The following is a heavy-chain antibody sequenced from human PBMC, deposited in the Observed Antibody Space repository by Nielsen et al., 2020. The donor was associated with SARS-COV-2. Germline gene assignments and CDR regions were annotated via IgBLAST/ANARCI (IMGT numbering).Heavy chain of an antibody. D-gene: IGHD2-2*01. CDR2: INPSGGST. CDR1: GYTFTSYY. V-gene: IGHV1-46*01. Sequence: SVKVSCKASGYTFTSYYMHWVRQAPGQGLEWMGIINPSGGSTSYAQKFQGRVTMTRDTSTSTVYMELSSLRSEDTAVYYCARRWGYCSSTSCSQGAFDIWGQGTMVTVSS. J-gene: IGHJ3*02. CDR3: ARRWGYCSSTSCSQGAFDI.